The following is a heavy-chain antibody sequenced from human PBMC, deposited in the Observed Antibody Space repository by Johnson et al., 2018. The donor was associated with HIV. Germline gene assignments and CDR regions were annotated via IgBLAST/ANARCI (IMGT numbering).Heavy chain of an antibody. Sequence: VQLVESGGVVVQPGGSLRLSCAASGFTFDDYTMHWVRQGPGMGLEWVSLISWDGGSTYDGDSLRGRFTISRDNSKNSLYLQMNSLRSEDTALYYCAKGGLGHTDAFDIWGQGTMVTVSS. J-gene: IGHJ3*02. D-gene: IGHD6-19*01. V-gene: IGHV3-43*01. CDR2: ISWDGGST. CDR1: GFTFDDYT. CDR3: AKGGLGHTDAFDI.